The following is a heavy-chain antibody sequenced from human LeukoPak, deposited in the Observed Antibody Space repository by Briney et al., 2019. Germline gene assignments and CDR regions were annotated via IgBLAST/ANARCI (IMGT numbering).Heavy chain of an antibody. CDR1: GFTLSSSS. CDR2: ISSSSSTI. V-gene: IGHV3-48*01. Sequence: PGGSLRLSSAASGFTLSSSSMNWVRQAPGKGLEWVSYISSSSSTIHYADSVKGRFTISRDNAKNSLYLQMNSLRAEDTAVYYCAKARGTDYGDYVIFDYWGQGTLVTVSS. D-gene: IGHD4-17*01. J-gene: IGHJ4*02. CDR3: AKARGTDYGDYVIFDY.